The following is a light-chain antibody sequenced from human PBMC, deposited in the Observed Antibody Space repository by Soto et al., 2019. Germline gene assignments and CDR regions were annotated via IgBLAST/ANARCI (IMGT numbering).Light chain of an antibody. J-gene: IGKJ2*03. CDR1: QSVSSY. Sequence: EIVLTQSPATLSLSPGERATLSCRASQSVSSYLAGYHQKPGQAPRLLIYDASNSATGIPAKFGGSGSGTDFTRTIGSLEPEDFAVYYCQQRSTWPRFGQGTKLEIK. CDR2: DAS. V-gene: IGKV3-11*01. CDR3: QQRSTWPR.